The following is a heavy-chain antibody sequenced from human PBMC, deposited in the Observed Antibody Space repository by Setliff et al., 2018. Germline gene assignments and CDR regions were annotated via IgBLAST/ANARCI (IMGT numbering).Heavy chain of an antibody. V-gene: IGHV3-30*02. D-gene: IGHD3-10*01. CDR3: ARDEGVISLDY. J-gene: IGHJ4*02. CDR2: IRNDGSSQ. Sequence: AASGFTFSSSGMHWVRQAPGKGLEWVTFIRNDGSSQYYADSVQGRFTVSRDNSRNTLYLDMNSLRGEDTAVYYCARDEGVISLDYWGQGTLVTVSS. CDR1: GFTFSSSG.